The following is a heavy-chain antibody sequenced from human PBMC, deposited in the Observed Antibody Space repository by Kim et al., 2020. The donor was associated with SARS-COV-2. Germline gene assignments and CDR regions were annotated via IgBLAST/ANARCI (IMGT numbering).Heavy chain of an antibody. Sequence: GGSLRLSCAASGFTFSSYGMHWVRQAPGKGLEWVAVISYDGSNKYYADSVKGRFTISRDNSKNTLYLQMNSLRAEDTAVYYCAKEDGKYSSSWRDFDYWGQGTLVTVSS. D-gene: IGHD6-13*01. CDR1: GFTFSSYG. CDR3: AKEDGKYSSSWRDFDY. J-gene: IGHJ4*02. V-gene: IGHV3-30*18. CDR2: ISYDGSNK.